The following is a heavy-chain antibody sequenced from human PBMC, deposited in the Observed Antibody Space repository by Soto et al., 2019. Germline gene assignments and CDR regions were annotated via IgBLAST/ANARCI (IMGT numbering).Heavy chain of an antibody. CDR3: AKIAPHLHYYGSGSPLDY. Sequence: GGSLRLSCAASGFTFSSYAMSWVRQAPGKGLEWVSAISGSGGSTYYADSVKGRFTISRDNSKNTLYLQMNSLRAEDTAVYYCAKIAPHLHYYGSGSPLDYWGQGTLVTVSS. CDR2: ISGSGGST. V-gene: IGHV3-23*01. J-gene: IGHJ4*02. CDR1: GFTFSSYA. D-gene: IGHD3-10*01.